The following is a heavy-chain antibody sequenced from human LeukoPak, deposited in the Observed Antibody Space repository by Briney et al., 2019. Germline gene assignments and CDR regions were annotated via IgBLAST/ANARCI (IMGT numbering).Heavy chain of an antibody. CDR1: GYTFTSYG. Sequence: AVNVSCKGSGYTFTSYGISWVRQPPGQGLEWMGWISAYNGNTNYAQKLQGRVTMTTDTSTSTAYMELSRLRSDDTAVYYCARYGSGSYKGYNWFDPWGQGTLVTVSS. V-gene: IGHV1-18*01. D-gene: IGHD3-10*01. CDR2: ISAYNGNT. J-gene: IGHJ5*02. CDR3: ARYGSGSYKGYNWFDP.